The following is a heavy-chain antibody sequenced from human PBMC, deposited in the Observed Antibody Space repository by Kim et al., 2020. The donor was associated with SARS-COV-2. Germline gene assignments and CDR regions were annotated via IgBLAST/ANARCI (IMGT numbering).Heavy chain of an antibody. D-gene: IGHD3-10*01. Sequence: GGSLRLSCAASGFTFSSYAMSWVRQAPGKGLEWVSAISGSGGSTYYADSVKGRFTISRDNSKNTLYLQMNSLRAEDTAVYYCAKGDYYGSGSDPGYWGQGTLVTVSS. CDR2: ISGSGGST. CDR1: GFTFSSYA. J-gene: IGHJ4*02. CDR3: AKGDYYGSGSDPGY. V-gene: IGHV3-23*01.